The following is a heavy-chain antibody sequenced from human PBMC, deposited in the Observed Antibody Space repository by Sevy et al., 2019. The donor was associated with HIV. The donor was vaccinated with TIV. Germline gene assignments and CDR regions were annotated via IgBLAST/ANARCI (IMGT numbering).Heavy chain of an antibody. CDR1: GYTFTGYY. CDR3: ARVDIVVVPAAMNYYYYGMDV. V-gene: IGHV1-2*06. D-gene: IGHD2-2*01. Sequence: ASVKVSCKASGYTFTGYYMHWVRQAPGQGLEWMRRINPNSGGTNYAQKFQGRVTMTRDTSISTAYMELSRLRSDDTAVYYCARVDIVVVPAAMNYYYYGMDVWGQGTTVTVSS. CDR2: INPNSGGT. J-gene: IGHJ6*02.